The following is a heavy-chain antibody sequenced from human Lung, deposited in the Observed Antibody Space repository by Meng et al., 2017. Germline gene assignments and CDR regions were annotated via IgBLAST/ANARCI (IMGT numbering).Heavy chain of an antibody. Sequence: VQLKQWGAGSLKPSEARSLTCVVSGGSFIDYYWSWIRQPPGKGLEWIGEINHSGSTNYNPSLESRATISVDTSQNNLSLKLSSVTAADSAVYYCARGPTTMAHDFDYWGQGTLVTVSS. CDR2: INHSGST. V-gene: IGHV4-34*01. CDR1: GGSFIDYY. J-gene: IGHJ4*02. CDR3: ARGPTTMAHDFDY. D-gene: IGHD4-11*01.